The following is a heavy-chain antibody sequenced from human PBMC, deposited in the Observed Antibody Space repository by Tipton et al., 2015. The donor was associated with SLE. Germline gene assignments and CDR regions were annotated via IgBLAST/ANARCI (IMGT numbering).Heavy chain of an antibody. D-gene: IGHD6-13*01. J-gene: IGHJ1*01. CDR3: AHRLREQQLVLEAEYFQH. V-gene: IGHV4-39*07. CDR2: IYYSGST. CDR1: GGSISSSSYY. Sequence: TLSLTCTVSGGSISSSSYYWGWIRQPPGKGLEWIGSIYYSGSTYYNPSLKSRVTISVDTSKNQFSLKLSSVTAVDTATYYCAHRLREQQLVLEAEYFQHWGQGTLVTVSS.